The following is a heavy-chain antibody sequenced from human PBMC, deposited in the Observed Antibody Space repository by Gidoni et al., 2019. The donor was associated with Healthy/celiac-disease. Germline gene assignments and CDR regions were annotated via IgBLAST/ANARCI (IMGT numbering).Heavy chain of an antibody. J-gene: IGHJ4*02. CDR3: ARDYYDSSGYYGY. V-gene: IGHV3-23*01. Sequence: EVQLLESGGGLVQPGGSLRLSCAASGFTFSSYAMCWVRQAPGKGRGGVSAISGSGVSTYYADSVKGRFTISRDNSKNTLYLQMNSLRAEDTAVYYCARDYYDSSGYYGYWGQGTLVTVSS. CDR2: ISGSGVST. CDR1: GFTFSSYA. D-gene: IGHD3-22*01.